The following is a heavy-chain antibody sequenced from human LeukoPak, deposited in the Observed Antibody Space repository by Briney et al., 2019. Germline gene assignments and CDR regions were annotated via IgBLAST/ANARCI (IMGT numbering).Heavy chain of an antibody. Sequence: GGSLRLSCAASGFSFSSHAMHWVRQAPGKGLEWVALISYDGTYEDYPDSVKGRFSISRDNSKSTMSLQMNSLRLEDTAVYYCVGEVGPRDFGNWGQGALVTVSS. CDR2: ISYDGTYE. CDR1: GFSFSSHA. V-gene: IGHV3-30*04. J-gene: IGHJ4*02. CDR3: VGEVGPRDFGN. D-gene: IGHD1-26*01.